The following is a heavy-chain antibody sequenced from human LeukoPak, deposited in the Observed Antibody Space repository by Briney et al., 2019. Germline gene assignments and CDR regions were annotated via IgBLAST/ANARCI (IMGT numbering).Heavy chain of an antibody. V-gene: IGHV1-46*01. CDR3: ARAIGAAGSIDY. J-gene: IGHJ4*02. CDR1: GYTFTSHH. D-gene: IGHD6-13*01. CDR2: ISPSGGIT. Sequence: GASVKVSCKASGYTFTSHHVHWVRQAPGQGLEWMGIISPSGGITSYTQKFQGRVAMTRDMSTTTVYMELSSLRSDDTAVYYCARAIGAAGSIDYWGQGTLVTVSS.